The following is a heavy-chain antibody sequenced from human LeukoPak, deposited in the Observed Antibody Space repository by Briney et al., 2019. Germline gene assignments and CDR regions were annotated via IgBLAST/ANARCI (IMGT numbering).Heavy chain of an antibody. D-gene: IGHD4-17*01. CDR3: AREGSRVYGDLHY. CDR2: ISAYNGNT. Sequence: GASLKVSCKASGYTFTGYYMHWVRQAPGQGLEWMGWISAYNGNTNYAQKLQGRVTMTTDTSTSTAYMELRSLRSDDTAVYYCAREGSRVYGDLHYWGQGTLVTVSS. J-gene: IGHJ4*02. V-gene: IGHV1-18*04. CDR1: GYTFTGYY.